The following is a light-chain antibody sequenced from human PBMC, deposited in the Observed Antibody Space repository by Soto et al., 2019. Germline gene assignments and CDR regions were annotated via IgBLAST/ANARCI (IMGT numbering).Light chain of an antibody. Sequence: EIVLTQSPGTLSLSPGERATLSCRASQSVSSSRLAWYQQKPGQAPRLLISGASSRATGVPDRFSGSGSGTDFTLTITRLEPEDSEVFYCQQYGGPPWTFGQGTKVEIK. J-gene: IGKJ1*01. CDR2: GAS. V-gene: IGKV3-20*01. CDR1: QSVSSSR. CDR3: QQYGGPPWT.